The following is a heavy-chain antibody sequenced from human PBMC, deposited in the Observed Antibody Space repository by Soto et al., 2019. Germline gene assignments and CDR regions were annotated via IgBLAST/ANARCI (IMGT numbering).Heavy chain of an antibody. CDR1: GFTFSSHA. CDR3: ARDARNADYDY. CDR2: IHGPRSII. J-gene: IGHJ4*02. D-gene: IGHD3-16*01. V-gene: IGHV3-48*02. Sequence: EVQLVESGGGLVQPGGSLKLSCAVSGFTFSSHAMNWVRQAPGKGLEWVAYIHGPRSIIYYADSVKGRFTISRDNAKHSFYLQMDSLRDEDTALYYCARDARNADYDYLGQGTLVTVSS.